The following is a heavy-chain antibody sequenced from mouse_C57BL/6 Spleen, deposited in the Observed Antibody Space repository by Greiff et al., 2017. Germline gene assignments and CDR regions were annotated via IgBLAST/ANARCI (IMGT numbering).Heavy chain of an antibody. CDR3: ARSYYGSSRWYFDV. J-gene: IGHJ1*03. D-gene: IGHD1-1*01. CDR2: IDPSDSYT. Sequence: QVQLQQPGAELVRPGTSVKLSCKASGYTFTSYWMHWVKQRPGQGLEWIGVIDPSDSYTNYNQKFKGKATLTVDTSSSTAYMQLSSLTSEDSAVYDCARSYYGSSRWYFDVWGTGTTVTVSS. CDR1: GYTFTSYW. V-gene: IGHV1-59*01.